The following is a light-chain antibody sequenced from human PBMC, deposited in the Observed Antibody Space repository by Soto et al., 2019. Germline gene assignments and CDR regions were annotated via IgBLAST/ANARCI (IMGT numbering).Light chain of an antibody. Sequence: DIQMTQSPSTLSASVGDRVTITCRASQSISIWLAWYQQKPGTAPNLLIYNASTLESGVPSRFSGWGSGTEFTVTISSLQPGEFATYYCQQYKRYSWTFGQGTKVEIK. CDR2: NAS. CDR1: QSISIW. V-gene: IGKV1-5*03. CDR3: QQYKRYSWT. J-gene: IGKJ1*01.